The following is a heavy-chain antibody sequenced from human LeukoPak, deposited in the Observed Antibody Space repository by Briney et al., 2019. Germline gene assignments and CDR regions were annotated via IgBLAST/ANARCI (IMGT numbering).Heavy chain of an antibody. CDR1: GFTFSSYW. D-gene: IGHD1-14*01. CDR2: IKQDGSEK. V-gene: IGHV3-7*01. Sequence: PGGSLRLSCAASGFTFSSYWMSWVRQAPGKGLEWVANIKQDGSEKYYVDSVKGRFTISRDNAKNSLYLQMNSLRAEDTAVYYCARDVPIGKETEEGYWGQGTLVTVSS. J-gene: IGHJ4*02. CDR3: ARDVPIGKETEEGY.